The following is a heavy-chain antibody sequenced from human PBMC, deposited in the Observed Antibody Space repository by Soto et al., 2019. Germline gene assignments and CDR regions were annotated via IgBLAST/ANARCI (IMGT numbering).Heavy chain of an antibody. J-gene: IGHJ3*02. CDR3: ASHDYGGSDAFDI. CDR1: GYTFTSHY. CDR2: INPSGGST. D-gene: IGHD4-17*01. V-gene: IGHV1-46*01. Sequence: ASVKVSCKASGYTFTSHYMHWVRQAPGQGLEWMGIINPSGGSTSYAQKFQGRVTMTRDTSTSTVYMELSSLRSEDTAVYYCASHDYGGSDAFDIWGQGTMVTVSS.